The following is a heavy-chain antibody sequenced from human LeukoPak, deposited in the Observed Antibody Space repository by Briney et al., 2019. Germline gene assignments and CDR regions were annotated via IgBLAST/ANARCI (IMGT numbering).Heavy chain of an antibody. Sequence: MPSETLSLTCAVYGGSFSSYYWSWIRQPPGKGLEWIGYIYYSGSTNYNPSLKSRVTISVDTSKNQFSLKLSSVTAADTAVYYCARHNIYYDSSYWYFDLWGRGTLVTVSS. CDR2: IYYSGST. CDR3: ARHNIYYDSSYWYFDL. J-gene: IGHJ2*01. CDR1: GGSFSSYY. V-gene: IGHV4-59*08. D-gene: IGHD3-22*01.